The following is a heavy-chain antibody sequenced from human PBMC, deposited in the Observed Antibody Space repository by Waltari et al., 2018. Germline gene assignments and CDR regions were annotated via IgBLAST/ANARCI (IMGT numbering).Heavy chain of an antibody. CDR2: IIPIFGTA. Sequence: QVQLVQSGAEVKKPGSSVKVSCTASGGTFSSYAIRWVPQAPGQGLEWMGGIIPIFGTANYAQKFQGRVTITADESTSTAYMELSSLRSEDTAVYYCARSPWDSSGYYLPDYWGQGTLVTVSS. CDR1: GGTFSSYA. CDR3: ARSPWDSSGYYLPDY. V-gene: IGHV1-69*12. J-gene: IGHJ4*02. D-gene: IGHD3-22*01.